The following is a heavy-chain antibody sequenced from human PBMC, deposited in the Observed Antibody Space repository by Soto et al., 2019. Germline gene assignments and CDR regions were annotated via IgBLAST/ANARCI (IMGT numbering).Heavy chain of an antibody. CDR1: GGTFSSYA. J-gene: IGHJ6*02. V-gene: IGHV1-69*06. CDR3: ASSDFWSGLTKPFYGMDV. Sequence: QVQLVQSGAEVKKPGSSVKVSCKASGGTFSSYAISWVRQAPGQGLEWMGGIIPIFGTANYAQKFQGRVTITADKSTSTAYMELSSLRSEDTAVYYCASSDFWSGLTKPFYGMDVWGQGTTVTVSS. CDR2: IIPIFGTA. D-gene: IGHD3-3*01.